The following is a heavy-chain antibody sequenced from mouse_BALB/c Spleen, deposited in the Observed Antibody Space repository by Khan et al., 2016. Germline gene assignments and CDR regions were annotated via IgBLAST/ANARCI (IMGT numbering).Heavy chain of an antibody. J-gene: IGHJ3*01. Sequence: EVQLQESGPGLVKPSQSLSLTCTVTGYSITSDYAWNWIRQFPGNKLEWMGYISYSGSTNYNPSLKSRVSITRDTSKNQVFLQLNSVTTEDTATSYCARSFGYRGFAYWGQGTLVTVSA. V-gene: IGHV3-2*02. CDR3: ARSFGYRGFAY. CDR1: GYSITSDYA. CDR2: ISYSGST. D-gene: IGHD2-2*01.